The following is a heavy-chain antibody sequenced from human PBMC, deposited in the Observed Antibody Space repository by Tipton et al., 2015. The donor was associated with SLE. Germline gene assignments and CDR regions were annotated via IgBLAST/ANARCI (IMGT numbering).Heavy chain of an antibody. CDR1: GGSISSSRYY. D-gene: IGHD6-25*01. CDR3: ARDQRFMDAFDI. V-gene: IGHV4-39*07. Sequence: TLSLTCTVSGGSISSSRYYWGWIRQPPGKGLEWIGSIYHSGTAYYNPSLKSRVTISVDTSKNQFSLKLSSVTAADTAVYYCARDQRFMDAFDIWGQGTMVTVSS. J-gene: IGHJ3*02. CDR2: IYHSGTA.